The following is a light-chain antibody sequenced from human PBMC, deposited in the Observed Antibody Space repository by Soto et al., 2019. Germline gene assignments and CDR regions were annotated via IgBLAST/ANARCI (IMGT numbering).Light chain of an antibody. Sequence: QSALTQPASVSGSPGQSITISCTGTSSDIGTYKYVSGFQHHPGKAPKLIIFEVSNRPSGISDRFSGFKSANTAYLTISGVQPEDEADYHCSSYTTIKTVVFGGGTKLTVL. J-gene: IGLJ2*01. CDR1: SSDIGTYKY. V-gene: IGLV2-14*01. CDR2: EVS. CDR3: SSYTTIKTVV.